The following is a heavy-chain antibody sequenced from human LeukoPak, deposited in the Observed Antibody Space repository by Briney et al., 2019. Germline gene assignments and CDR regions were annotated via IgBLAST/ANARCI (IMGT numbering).Heavy chain of an antibody. Sequence: GESLKISCKGSGYSFVSYWIGWVRQMPGKGLEWMGIIYPSDSDTRYSPSFQGQVTISADKSISTAYLEWSSLKASDTAMYYCATSESQTKFDYWGQGTLVTASS. V-gene: IGHV5-51*01. CDR1: GYSFVSYW. CDR2: IYPSDSDT. J-gene: IGHJ4*02. D-gene: IGHD1/OR15-1a*01. CDR3: ATSESQTKFDY.